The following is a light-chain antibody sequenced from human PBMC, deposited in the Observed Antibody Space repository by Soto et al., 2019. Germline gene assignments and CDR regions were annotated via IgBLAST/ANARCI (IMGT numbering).Light chain of an antibody. Sequence: DIQMTQSPSSLSASVGDRVTITCRASQSISSYLNWYQQKPGKAPKLLIFAASTLQSGVPSRFSGSGSRTDFTLTITSLQPEDIGTYYCQQTDTLPSTFGQGTRLEIK. V-gene: IGKV1-39*01. J-gene: IGKJ5*01. CDR1: QSISSY. CDR2: AAS. CDR3: QQTDTLPST.